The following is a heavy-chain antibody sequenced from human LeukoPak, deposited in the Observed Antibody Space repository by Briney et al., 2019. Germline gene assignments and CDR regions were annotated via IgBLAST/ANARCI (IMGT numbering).Heavy chain of an antibody. D-gene: IGHD3-22*01. CDR3: ARGREYYYDSSGGSDAFDI. J-gene: IGHJ3*02. V-gene: IGHV1-8*01. Sequence: ASVKDSCKASGYTFTSYDINWVRQATGQGLEWMGWMNPNSGNTGYAQKFQGRVTMTRNTSISTAYMELSSLRSEDTAVYYCARGREYYYDSSGGSDAFDIWGQGTMVIVSS. CDR1: GYTFTSYD. CDR2: MNPNSGNT.